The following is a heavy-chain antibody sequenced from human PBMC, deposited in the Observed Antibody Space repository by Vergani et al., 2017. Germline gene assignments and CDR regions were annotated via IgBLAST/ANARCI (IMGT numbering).Heavy chain of an antibody. CDR2: IYPGDSDT. J-gene: IGHJ5*02. V-gene: IGHV5-51*01. CDR1: GYSFTSYW. CDR3: ARSIVVVPAAIGFGLGLDP. Sequence: EVQLVQSGAEVKKPGESLKISCKGSGYSFTSYWIGWVRQMPGKGLEWMWIIYPGDSDTRYSPSFQGQVTISADKSISTAYLQWSSLKASDTAMYYCARSIVVVPAAIGFGLGLDPWGQGTLVTVSS. D-gene: IGHD2-2*01.